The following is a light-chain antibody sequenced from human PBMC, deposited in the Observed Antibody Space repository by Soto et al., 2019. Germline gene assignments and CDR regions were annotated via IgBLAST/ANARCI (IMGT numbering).Light chain of an antibody. V-gene: IGLV1-47*02. CDR1: SSNIGTNH. CDR3: AAWDDSLSGLYV. CDR2: SNN. J-gene: IGLJ1*01. Sequence: QSVLTQPPSVSGTPGQRVTISCSGGSSNIGTNHVYWYQQLPGAAPKVLIYSNNQRPSGVPDRFSGAKSGTSASLAISGLRSEDEADYSCAAWDDSLSGLYVFGTGTKVTVL.